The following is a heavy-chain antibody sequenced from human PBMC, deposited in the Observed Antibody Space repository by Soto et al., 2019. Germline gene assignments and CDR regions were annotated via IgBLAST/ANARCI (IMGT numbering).Heavy chain of an antibody. Sequence: SGGSLRLSCAASGFTFSSYGMHWVRQAPGKGLEWVAVISYDGSNKYYADSVKGRFTISRDNSKNTLYLQMNSLRAEDTAVYYCARPDTWFGYDSSGCPWEIAGDYWGQGTLVTVSS. CDR3: ARPDTWFGYDSSGCPWEIAGDY. V-gene: IGHV3-30*03. CDR1: GFTFSSYG. CDR2: ISYDGSNK. D-gene: IGHD3-22*01. J-gene: IGHJ4*02.